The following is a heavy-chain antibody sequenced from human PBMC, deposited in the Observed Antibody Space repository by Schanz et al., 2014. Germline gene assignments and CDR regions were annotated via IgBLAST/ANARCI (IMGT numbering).Heavy chain of an antibody. D-gene: IGHD1-26*01. V-gene: IGHV3-7*01. CDR2: IKPDGSEK. CDR3: ARGLIVGDGQHFYFSYGLDV. J-gene: IGHJ6*02. CDR1: GFTVSSNY. Sequence: EVQLVESGGGLIQPGGSLRLSCAASGFTVSSNYMSWVRQAPGKGLEWVGIIKPDGSEKFYVDSVKGRSTISRDNAKNLMYLHLNSLRAEDTAVYYCARGLIVGDGQHFYFSYGLDVWGQGTTVTVSS.